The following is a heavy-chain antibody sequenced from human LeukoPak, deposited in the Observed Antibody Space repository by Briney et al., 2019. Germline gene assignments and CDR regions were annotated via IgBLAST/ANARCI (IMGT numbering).Heavy chain of an antibody. V-gene: IGHV3-30*01. Sequence: GGSLRLSCAASGFTFSSYAMHWVRQAPGKGLEWVAVISYDGSNKYYADSVKGRFTISRDNSKNTLYLQMNSLRAEDTAVYYCARVGGTGTYYHYYYMDVWGKGTTVTVSS. CDR3: ARVGGTGTYYHYYYMDV. J-gene: IGHJ6*03. CDR2: ISYDGSNK. CDR1: GFTFSSYA. D-gene: IGHD1-14*01.